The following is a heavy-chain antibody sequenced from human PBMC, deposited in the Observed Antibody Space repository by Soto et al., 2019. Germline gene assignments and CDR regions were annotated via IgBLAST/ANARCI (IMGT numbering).Heavy chain of an antibody. CDR2: IHSTGST. D-gene: IGHD2-15*01. V-gene: IGHV4-4*09. CDR1: GGSISSYY. Sequence: SETLSLTCTVSGGSISSYYWSWIRQPPGKGLEYIGYIHSTGSTNYNPSLKSRATFSVDTSKNQFSLKLTSVTAADTAVYYCARRGPGSQFYFDSWGRGTLVTVSS. J-gene: IGHJ4*02. CDR3: ARRGPGSQFYFDS.